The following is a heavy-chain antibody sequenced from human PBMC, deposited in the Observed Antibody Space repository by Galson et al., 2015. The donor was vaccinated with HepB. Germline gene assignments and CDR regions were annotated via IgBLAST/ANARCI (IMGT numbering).Heavy chain of an antibody. CDR3: AKVGVRFMDAFDI. V-gene: IGHV3-30*18. Sequence: SLRLSCAASGFTFSSYGMHWVRQAPGKGLEWVAVISYDGSNKYYADSVKGRFTISRDNSKNTLYLQMNSLRAEDTAVYYCAKVGVRFMDAFDIWGQGTMVTVSS. CDR2: ISYDGSNK. J-gene: IGHJ3*02. CDR1: GFTFSSYG. D-gene: IGHD2-21*01.